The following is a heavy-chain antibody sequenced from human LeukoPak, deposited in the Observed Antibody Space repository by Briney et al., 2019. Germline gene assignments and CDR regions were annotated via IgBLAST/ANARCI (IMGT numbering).Heavy chain of an antibody. J-gene: IGHJ4*02. CDR3: AKDRMLSTVTTVFDY. Sequence: GGSLRLSCAASGFTFSSYGMHWVRQAPGKGLEWVAFIRYDGSNKYYADSVKGRFTISRDNSKNTLYLQMNSLRAEDTAVYYCAKDRMLSTVTTVFDYWGQGTLVTVSS. CDR2: IRYDGSNK. D-gene: IGHD4-17*01. V-gene: IGHV3-30*02. CDR1: GFTFSSYG.